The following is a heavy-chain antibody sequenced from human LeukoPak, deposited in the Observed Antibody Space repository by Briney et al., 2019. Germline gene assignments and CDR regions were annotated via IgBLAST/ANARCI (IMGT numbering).Heavy chain of an antibody. CDR1: GGSISSGGYY. D-gene: IGHD3/OR15-3a*01. J-gene: IGHJ5*01. CDR2: IYYSGST. V-gene: IGHV4-61*08. CDR3: ARGWTRGFDS. Sequence: SETLSLTCTVSGGSISSGGYYWSWIRQHPGKGLEWIGYIYYSGSTNYNPSLKSRVTISVDTSKNQFSLKLSSVTAADTAVYFCARGWTRGFDSWGQGTLVTVSS.